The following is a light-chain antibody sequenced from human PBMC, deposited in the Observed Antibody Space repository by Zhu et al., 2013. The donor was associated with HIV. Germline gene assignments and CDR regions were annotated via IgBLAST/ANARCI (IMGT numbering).Light chain of an antibody. CDR1: QSVRGN. CDR3: HQYNEWRET. V-gene: IGKV3-15*01. J-gene: IGKJ1*01. CDR2: GAS. Sequence: EVVMTQSPATLSVSPGERATLSCRSSQSVRGNLAWYQQKPGQAPRLLIFGASTRANGVPARFRWQWVWDRVHSHHQQSAVRRFLQFYYCHQYNEWRETFGQGTKVEIK.